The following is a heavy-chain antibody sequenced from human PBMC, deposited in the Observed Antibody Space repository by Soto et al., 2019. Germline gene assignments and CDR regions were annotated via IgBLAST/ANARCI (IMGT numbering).Heavy chain of an antibody. CDR3: ARWAGYYGMDV. Sequence: QVQLVQSGAEVKKPGSSVKVSCKASGGTFSSYTISWVRQAPGQGLEWMGRIIPILGIANYAQKFQGRVTITADKSTSTAYRELSSLRSEDTAVYYCARWAGYYGMDVWGQGTTVTVSS. CDR1: GGTFSSYT. V-gene: IGHV1-69*02. CDR2: IIPILGIA. J-gene: IGHJ6*02.